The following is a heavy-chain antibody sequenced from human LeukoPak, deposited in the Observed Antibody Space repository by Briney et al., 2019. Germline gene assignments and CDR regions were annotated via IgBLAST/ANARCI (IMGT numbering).Heavy chain of an antibody. CDR1: GFTFSSYW. CDR3: ASARALGAYNWYRTDRNYGGFD. J-gene: IGHJ5*01. CDR2: IKQDGSEK. V-gene: IGHV3-7*01. D-gene: IGHD1-20*01. Sequence: PGGSLRLSCAASGFTFSSYWMSWVRQAPGKGLEWVANIKQDGSEKYYVDSVKGRFTISRDNAKNSLYLQMNSLRAEDTAVYYCASARALGAYNWYRTDRNYGGFD.